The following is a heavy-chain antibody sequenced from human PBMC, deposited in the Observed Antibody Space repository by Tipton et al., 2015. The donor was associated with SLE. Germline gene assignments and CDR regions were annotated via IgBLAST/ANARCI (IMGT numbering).Heavy chain of an antibody. Sequence: TLSLTCTVSGYSISSGYYWGWIRQPPGKGLEWIGTIYHSGSIYYNPSLKSRVTISVDTSKNQFSLKLNPVTAADTAVYYCAVGYCSSVSCQREYFQHWGQGTLVTVSS. CDR3: AVGYCSSVSCQREYFQH. J-gene: IGHJ1*01. CDR1: GYSISSGYY. CDR2: IYHSGSI. V-gene: IGHV4-38-2*02. D-gene: IGHD2-2*01.